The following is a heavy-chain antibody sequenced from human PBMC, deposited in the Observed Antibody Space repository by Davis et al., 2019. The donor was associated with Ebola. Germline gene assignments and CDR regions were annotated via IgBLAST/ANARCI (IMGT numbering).Heavy chain of an antibody. CDR3: ARGGFFDSGIASYYYMDV. J-gene: IGHJ6*03. CDR2: VIPVFGTT. D-gene: IGHD3-10*01. CDR1: GGTFSSYT. Sequence: SVKVSCKASGGTFSSYTTTWVRQAPGQGLEWMGWVIPVFGTTNYAQKFQGRVTLTADESTSTVYMELSSLKSEDTAFYYCARGGFFDSGIASYYYMDVWGKGTTVTVSS. V-gene: IGHV1-69*13.